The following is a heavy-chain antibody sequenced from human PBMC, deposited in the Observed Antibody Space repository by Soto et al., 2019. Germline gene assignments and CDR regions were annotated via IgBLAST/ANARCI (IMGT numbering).Heavy chain of an antibody. CDR1: GGSVSSGSYY. J-gene: IGHJ6*02. CDR3: ARDIGWNDMDYYYYGMDV. D-gene: IGHD1-1*01. V-gene: IGHV4-61*01. Sequence: PSETLSLTCTVSGGSVSSGSYYWSWIRQPPGKGLEWIGYIYYSGSTNYNPSLKSRVTISVDTSKNQFSLKLSSVTAADTAVYYCARDIGWNDMDYYYYGMDVWGQGTTVTVSS. CDR2: IYYSGST.